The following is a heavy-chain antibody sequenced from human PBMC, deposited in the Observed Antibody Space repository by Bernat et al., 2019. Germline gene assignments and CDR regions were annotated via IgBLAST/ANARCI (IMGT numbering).Heavy chain of an antibody. Sequence: QVQLQESGPGLVKPSQTLSLTCTVSGGSISSGSYYWSWIRQPAGKGLEWIGRIYTSGSTNYNPSLKSRVTISVDTSKNQFSLKLGSVTAADTAVYYCAREGINWFDPWGQGTLVTVSS. CDR2: IYTSGST. J-gene: IGHJ5*02. CDR3: AREGINWFDP. CDR1: GGSISSGSYY. V-gene: IGHV4-61*02. D-gene: IGHD3-10*01.